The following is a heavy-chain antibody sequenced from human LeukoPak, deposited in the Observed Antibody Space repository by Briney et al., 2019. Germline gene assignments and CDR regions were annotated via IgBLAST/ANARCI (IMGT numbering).Heavy chain of an antibody. CDR1: GEALSNNSAA. CDR3: ARSYYYNS. V-gene: IGHV6-1*01. CDR2: TYFRSKWYN. J-gene: IGHJ4*02. Sequence: KASQTLSLTCALSGEALSNNSAAWNWIRHSPSRGLGWLGRTYFRSKWYNDYAVSVKSRITINPDTSKNQFSLHLSSVTPEDTAVYYCARSYYYNSWGQGTLVTVSS.